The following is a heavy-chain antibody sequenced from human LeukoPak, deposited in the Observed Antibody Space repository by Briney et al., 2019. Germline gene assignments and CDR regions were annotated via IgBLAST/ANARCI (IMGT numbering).Heavy chain of an antibody. V-gene: IGHV4-34*01. CDR2: INHSGST. J-gene: IGHJ6*02. Sequence: SETLSLTCAVYGGSFSGYYWSWIRQPPGKGLEWIGEINHSGSTNYNPSLKSRVTISVDTSKNQFSLKLSSVTAADTAVYYCARVRYYDSSGYYRYYYGMDVWGQGTTVTVSS. CDR3: ARVRYYDSSGYYRYYYGMDV. CDR1: GGSFSGYY. D-gene: IGHD3-22*01.